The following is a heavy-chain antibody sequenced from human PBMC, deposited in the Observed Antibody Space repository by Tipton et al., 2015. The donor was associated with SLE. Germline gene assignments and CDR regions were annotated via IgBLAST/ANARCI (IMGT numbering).Heavy chain of an antibody. J-gene: IGHJ4*02. D-gene: IGHD6-13*01. CDR3: ARGERSSMPDS. CDR2: IYSSGTT. V-gene: IGHV4-4*07. CDR1: GGSISSYY. Sequence: TLSLTCTVSGGSISSYYWSWIRQSAGKELEWLGRIYSSGTTNYNPSLKSRLTISLDTSKNQFSLTLNSVTAADTAVYYCARGERSSMPDSWGQGSLVTVSS.